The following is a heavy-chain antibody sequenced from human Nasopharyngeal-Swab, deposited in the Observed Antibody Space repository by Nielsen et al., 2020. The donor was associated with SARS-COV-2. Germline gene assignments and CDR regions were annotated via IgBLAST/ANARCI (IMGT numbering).Heavy chain of an antibody. CDR2: ISGSGGST. V-gene: IGHV3-23*01. D-gene: IGHD1-26*01. J-gene: IGHJ4*02. CDR3: AKDRRAWEVQKGVDY. Sequence: WIRQPPGKWLEWVSAISGSGGSTYYADSVKGRFTISRDNSKNTLYLQMNSLRAEDTAVYYCAKDRRAWEVQKGVDYWGQGTLVTVSS.